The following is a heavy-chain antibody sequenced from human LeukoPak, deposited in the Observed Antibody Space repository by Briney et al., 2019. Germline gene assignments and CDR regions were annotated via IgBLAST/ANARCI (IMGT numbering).Heavy chain of an antibody. V-gene: IGHV3-23*01. CDR3: AKEYCSGGSCYSSITLFDY. D-gene: IGHD2-15*01. J-gene: IGHJ4*02. CDR2: ISGSGGST. CDR1: GFTFSSYA. Sequence: GGSLRLSCAASGFTFSSYAMSWVRQAPGKGLEWVSAISGSGGSTYYADSVKGRFTISRDNSKNTLYLQMNSLRAEDTAVYYCAKEYCSGGSCYSSITLFDYWGQGTLVTVSS.